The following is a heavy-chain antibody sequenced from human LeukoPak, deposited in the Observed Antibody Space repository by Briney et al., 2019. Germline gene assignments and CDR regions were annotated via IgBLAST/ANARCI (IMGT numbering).Heavy chain of an antibody. D-gene: IGHD1-1*01. CDR3: AEGTTGTTGLNYFGMDV. CDR2: ISYDGNNK. J-gene: IGHJ6*02. Sequence: GGSLRLSCAASGFTFSSYGMHWVRQAPGKGLEWVAVISYDGNNKYYADSVKGRFTISRDNSKNTLYLQMNSLRAEDTAVYYCAEGTTGTTGLNYFGMDVWGQGTTVTVSS. CDR1: GFTFSSYG. V-gene: IGHV3-30*18.